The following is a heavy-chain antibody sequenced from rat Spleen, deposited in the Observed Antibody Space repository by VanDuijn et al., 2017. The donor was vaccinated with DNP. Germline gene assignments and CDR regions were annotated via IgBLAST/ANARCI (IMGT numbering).Heavy chain of an antibody. J-gene: IGHJ4*01. Sequence: EVQLVESGGGLVQPGRSLILSCTASGFTFSDHNMAWVRQAPAKGLEWVATISYNGGTPYYRDSVKGRFTISRDNAKSTLYLQMNSLRSEDTAIYYCARHRTIMPYYYAMDAWGQGASVTVSS. D-gene: IGHD1-12*01. CDR2: ISYNGGTP. CDR1: GFTFSDHN. V-gene: IGHV5-7*01. CDR3: ARHRTIMPYYYAMDA.